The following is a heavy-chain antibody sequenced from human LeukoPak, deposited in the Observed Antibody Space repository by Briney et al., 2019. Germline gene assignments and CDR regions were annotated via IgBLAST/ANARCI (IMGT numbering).Heavy chain of an antibody. V-gene: IGHV4-59*01. CDR2: IYYSGST. Sequence: SETLSLTCTVSGGSISTYYWSWIRQPPGKGLEWIGYIYYSGSTNYNPSLKSRATVSVDTSKNQFSLKLSSVTAADTAVYYCARGRIRFDPWGQGTLVTVSS. J-gene: IGHJ5*02. CDR3: ARGRIRFDP. CDR1: GGSISTYY.